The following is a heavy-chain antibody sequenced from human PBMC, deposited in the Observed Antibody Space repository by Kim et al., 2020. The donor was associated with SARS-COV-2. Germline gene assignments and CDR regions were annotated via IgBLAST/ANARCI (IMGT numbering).Heavy chain of an antibody. Sequence: ASVKVSCKASGYTFTSYGINWVRQAPGQGLEWMGWISGYNGNTNYAQKVQGRVPMTTXTSTTTAYMXLRSLRSDDTAVYYCARGGSPXMATIESDYWGQGTXVTVSS. CDR2: ISGYNGNT. J-gene: IGHJ4*02. CDR3: ARGGSPXMATIESDY. D-gene: IGHD5-12*01. V-gene: IGHV1-18*04. CDR1: GYTFTSYG.